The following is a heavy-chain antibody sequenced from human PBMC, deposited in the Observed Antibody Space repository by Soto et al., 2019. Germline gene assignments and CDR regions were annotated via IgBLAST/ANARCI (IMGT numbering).Heavy chain of an antibody. CDR1: GGTFSSYT. CDR2: IIPILGIA. V-gene: IGHV1-69*04. Sequence: ASVKVSCKASGGTFSSYTISWVRQAPGQGLEWMGRIIPILGIANYAQKFQGRVTITADKSTSTAYMELSSLRSEDTAVYYCAREVAAAGNNWFDPWGQGTLVTVSS. CDR3: AREVAAAGNNWFDP. J-gene: IGHJ5*02. D-gene: IGHD6-13*01.